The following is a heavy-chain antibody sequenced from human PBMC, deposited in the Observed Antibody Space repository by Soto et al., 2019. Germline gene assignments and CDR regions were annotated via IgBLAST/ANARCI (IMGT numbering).Heavy chain of an antibody. D-gene: IGHD2-2*01. CDR3: ASGLGYCSSTSGGCWRRNYYYYMDV. Sequence: QVQLVESGGGVVQPGRSLRLSCAASGFTFSSYGMHWVRQAPGKGLEWVAVIWHDGSNKYYADSVKGRFTISRDNSKNTMYLQMNSLRAEDTAVYYCASGLGYCSSTSGGCWRRNYYYYMDVWGKGTTVTVSS. CDR1: GFTFSSYG. CDR2: IWHDGSNK. V-gene: IGHV3-33*01. J-gene: IGHJ6*03.